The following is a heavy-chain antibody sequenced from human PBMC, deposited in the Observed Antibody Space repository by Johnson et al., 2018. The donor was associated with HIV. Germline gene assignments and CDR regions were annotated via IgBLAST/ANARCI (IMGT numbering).Heavy chain of an antibody. D-gene: IGHD6-19*01. CDR1: GFTFDDYG. CDR2: IHWNGAST. J-gene: IGHJ3*01. Sequence: VQLVESGGGVVRPGGSLRLSCAASGFTFDDYGMSWVRQAPGKGLEWISGIHWNGASTGYADSVKGRISISRDNSMNTLYLQMNSLRAEDTAVYYCATFGYTSGWIVTDDAFDVWGHGTLVTVSS. V-gene: IGHV3-20*04. CDR3: ATFGYTSGWIVTDDAFDV.